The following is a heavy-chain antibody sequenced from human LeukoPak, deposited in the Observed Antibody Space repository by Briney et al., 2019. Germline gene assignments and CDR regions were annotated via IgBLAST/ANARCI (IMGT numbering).Heavy chain of an antibody. CDR1: GGSISSGGYY. Sequence: SETLSLTCTVSGGSISSGGYYWSWIRQHPGKGLEWIGYIYYSGSTYYNPSLKSRVTISVDTSKNQFSLKLSSVTAADTAVYYCARAEPNYDSSGLDAFDIWGQGTMVTVSS. CDR2: IYYSGST. J-gene: IGHJ3*02. V-gene: IGHV4-31*03. CDR3: ARAEPNYDSSGLDAFDI. D-gene: IGHD3-22*01.